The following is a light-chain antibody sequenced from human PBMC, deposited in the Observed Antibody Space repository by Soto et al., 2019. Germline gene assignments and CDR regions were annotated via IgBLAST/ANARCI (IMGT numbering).Light chain of an antibody. CDR1: QSVSSN. J-gene: IGKJ3*01. CDR2: GAS. Sequence: PATLSVSPGERATLSCRASQSVSSNLAWYQQKPGQAPRLLIYGASTRATGIPARFSGSGSGTEFTLTISSLQSEDFAVYYCQQYNNWPRITFGPGTKVDIK. V-gene: IGKV3-15*01. CDR3: QQYNNWPRIT.